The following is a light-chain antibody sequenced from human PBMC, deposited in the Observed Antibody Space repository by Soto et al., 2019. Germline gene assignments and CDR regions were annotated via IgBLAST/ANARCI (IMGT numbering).Light chain of an antibody. CDR3: QQRSNWPPIT. V-gene: IGKV3D-20*02. CDR2: GAS. Sequence: EIVLTQSPGTLSLSPGERATLSCRASQSVSSSSLAWYQQKPGQAPRLLIYGASSRATGIPDRFSGSGSGTDFTLTISRLEPEDFAVYYCQQRSNWPPITFGQGTRLEI. J-gene: IGKJ5*01. CDR1: QSVSSSS.